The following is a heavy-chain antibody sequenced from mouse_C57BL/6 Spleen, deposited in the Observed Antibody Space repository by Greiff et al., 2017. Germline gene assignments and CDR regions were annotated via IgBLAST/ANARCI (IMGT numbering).Heavy chain of an antibody. J-gene: IGHJ4*01. CDR3: ARVGQRIAMDY. V-gene: IGHV14-2*01. CDR1: GFNFKDYY. Sequence: VQLQQSGAELVKPGASVKLSCTASGFNFKDYYMHWVKQRTEQGLEWIGRINPGDGETKYDPKFQGKATKTADTSSNTAYLQLSSLTSEDTAVYYCARVGQRIAMDYWGKGTSVTVSS. CDR2: INPGDGET.